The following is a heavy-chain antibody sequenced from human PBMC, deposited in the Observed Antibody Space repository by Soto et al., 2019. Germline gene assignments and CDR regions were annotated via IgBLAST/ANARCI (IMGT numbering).Heavy chain of an antibody. J-gene: IGHJ5*02. D-gene: IGHD3-16*01. V-gene: IGHV4-59*01. CDR2: IYYSGST. Sequence: PSETLSLTCTVSGGSISSYYWSWIRQPPGKGLEWIGYIYYSGSTNYNPSLKSRVTISVDTSKNQFSLKLSSVTAADTAVYYCARIYAFSRWFDPWGQGTLVTVSS. CDR1: GGSISSYY. CDR3: ARIYAFSRWFDP.